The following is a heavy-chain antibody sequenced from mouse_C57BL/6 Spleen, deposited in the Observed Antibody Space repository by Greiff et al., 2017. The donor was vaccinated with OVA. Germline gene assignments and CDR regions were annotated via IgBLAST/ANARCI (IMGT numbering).Heavy chain of an antibody. CDR2: IRSKSNNYAT. Sequence: EVKVVESGGGLVQPKGSLKLSCAASGFSFNTYAMNWVRQAPGKGLEWVARIRSKSNNYATYYADSVKDRFTISRDDSESMLYLQMNNLKTEDTAMYYCVTGYYWYFDVWGTGTTVTVSS. D-gene: IGHD2-2*01. J-gene: IGHJ1*03. CDR1: GFSFNTYA. CDR3: VTGYYWYFDV. V-gene: IGHV10-1*01.